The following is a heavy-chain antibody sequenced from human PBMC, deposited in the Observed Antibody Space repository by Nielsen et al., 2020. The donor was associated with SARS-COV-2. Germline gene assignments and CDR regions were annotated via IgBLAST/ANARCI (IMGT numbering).Heavy chain of an antibody. J-gene: IGHJ6*03. CDR2: ISSSSSYI. V-gene: IGHV3-21*01. CDR1: GFTFSSYW. D-gene: IGHD3-16*01. CDR3: ARGGVYYYYMDV. Sequence: GESLKISCAASGFTFSSYWMSWVRQAPGKGLEWVSSISSSSSYIYYADSVKGRFTISRDNAKNSLYLQMNSLRAEDTAVYYCARGGVYYYYMDVWGKGTTVTVSS.